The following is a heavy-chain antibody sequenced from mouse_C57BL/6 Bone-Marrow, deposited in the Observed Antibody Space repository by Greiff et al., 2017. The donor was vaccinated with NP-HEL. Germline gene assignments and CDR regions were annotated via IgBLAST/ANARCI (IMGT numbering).Heavy chain of an antibody. CDR3: ADGYYFDY. V-gene: IGHV1-50*01. J-gene: IGHJ2*01. D-gene: IGHD1-1*01. CDR1: GYTFTSYW. CDR2: IDPSDSYT. Sequence: QVQLQQPGAELVKPGASVKLSCKASGYTFTSYWMQWVKQRPGQGLEWIGEIDPSDSYTNYNQKFKGKATLPVDTSSSTAYMQLGSLTSEDSAVYYCADGYYFDYWGQGTTLTVSS.